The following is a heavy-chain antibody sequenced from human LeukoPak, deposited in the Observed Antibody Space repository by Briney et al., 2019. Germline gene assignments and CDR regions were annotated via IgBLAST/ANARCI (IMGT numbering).Heavy chain of an antibody. D-gene: IGHD3-22*01. Sequence: ASVKVSCKASGYTFTGYYIHWVRQAPGQGLEWMGWINPNSGGTNYAQKFQGRVTMTRDTSISTAYMELSRLTSDDTAVYYCARNDYYDSRTNSDYWGQGTLVTVSS. V-gene: IGHV1-2*02. CDR3: ARNDYYDSRTNSDY. CDR1: GYTFTGYY. CDR2: INPNSGGT. J-gene: IGHJ4*02.